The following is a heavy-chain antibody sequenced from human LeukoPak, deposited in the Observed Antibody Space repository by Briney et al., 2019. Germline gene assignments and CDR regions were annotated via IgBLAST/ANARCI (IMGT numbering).Heavy chain of an antibody. CDR2: ISGSGGST. D-gene: IGHD3-10*02. CDR1: GFTFSSYA. J-gene: IGHJ4*02. CDR3: ARFYGRAFPNDY. Sequence: PGGSLRLSCAASGFTFSSYAMSWVRQAPGKGLDWVSAISGSGGSTYYADSVKGRFTISRDNSKNTLYLQMNSLRAEDTAVYYCARFYGRAFPNDYWGQGTLVTVSS. V-gene: IGHV3-23*01.